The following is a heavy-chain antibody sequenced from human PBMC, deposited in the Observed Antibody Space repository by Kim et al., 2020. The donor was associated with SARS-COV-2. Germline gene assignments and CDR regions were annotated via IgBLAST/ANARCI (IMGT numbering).Heavy chain of an antibody. V-gene: IGHV3-30-3*01. CDR3: ARDPLEWLSDYYFDY. Sequence: GGSLRLSCAASGFTFSSYAMHWVRQAPGKGLEWVAVISYDGSNKYYADSVKGRFTISRDNSKNTLYLQMNSLRAEDTAVYYCARDPLEWLSDYYFDYWGQGTLVTVSS. CDR1: GFTFSSYA. J-gene: IGHJ4*02. D-gene: IGHD3-3*01. CDR2: ISYDGSNK.